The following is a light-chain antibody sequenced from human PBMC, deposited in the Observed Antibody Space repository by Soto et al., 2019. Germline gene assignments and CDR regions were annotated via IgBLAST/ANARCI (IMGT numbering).Light chain of an antibody. V-gene: IGKV3-11*01. CDR3: QQRSNW. Sequence: IVLTHSPATLSLSPGERATLSCRASQSVSSYLAWYQQKPGQAPRLLIYDASNRATGIPARFSGSGSGTDFTLTISSLEPEDFAVYYCQQRSNWFGQGTKVDIK. CDR1: QSVSSY. CDR2: DAS. J-gene: IGKJ1*01.